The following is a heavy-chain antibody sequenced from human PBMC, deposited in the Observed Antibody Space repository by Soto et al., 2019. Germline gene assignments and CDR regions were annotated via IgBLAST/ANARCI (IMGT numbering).Heavy chain of an antibody. CDR1: GXSFTSYW. V-gene: IGHV5-10-1*01. CDR3: ARDTVRWDYYYGMDV. Sequence: LKISCKGSGXSFTSYWISWVRQMPGKGLEWMGRIDPSDSYTNYSPSFQGHVTISADKSISTAYLQWSSLKASDTAMYYCARDTVRWDYYYGMDVWGQGTTVTVSS. CDR2: IDPSDSYT. D-gene: IGHD3-16*01. J-gene: IGHJ6*02.